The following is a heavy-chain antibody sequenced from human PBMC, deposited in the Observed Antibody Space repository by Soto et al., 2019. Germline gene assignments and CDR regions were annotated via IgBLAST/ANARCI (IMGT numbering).Heavy chain of an antibody. CDR1: GGSISSYY. CDR2: IYYSGST. CDR3: ARDRHSSTYPGAFDI. Sequence: QVRLQESGPGLVKPSETLSLTCTVSGGSISSYYWSWIRQPPGKGLEWIGYIYYSGSTNYNPSLKSRVTISVDTSKNQFSLKLSSVTAADTAVYYCARDRHSSTYPGAFDIWGQGTMVTVSS. J-gene: IGHJ3*02. V-gene: IGHV4-59*01. D-gene: IGHD6-13*01.